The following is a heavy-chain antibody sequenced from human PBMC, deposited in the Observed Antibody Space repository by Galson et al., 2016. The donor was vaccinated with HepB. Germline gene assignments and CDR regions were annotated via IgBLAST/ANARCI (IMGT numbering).Heavy chain of an antibody. V-gene: IGHV3-23*01. CDR2: ISGSGSST. J-gene: IGHJ5*02. D-gene: IGHD2-15*01. CDR1: GFTFSTYA. CDR3: AKRYCSGGSCYHVDH. Sequence: SLRLSCAASGFTFSTYAMSWVRQAPGKGLEWVSLISGSGSSTFYADSVKGRFTISRDNSKNTPYLQMNSLRAEDTAVYYCAKRYCSGGSCYHVDHWGQGTLVTVSS.